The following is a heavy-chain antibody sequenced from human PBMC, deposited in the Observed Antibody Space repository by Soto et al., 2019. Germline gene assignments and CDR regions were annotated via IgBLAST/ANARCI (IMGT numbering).Heavy chain of an antibody. J-gene: IGHJ5*02. D-gene: IGHD6-13*01. CDR1: GFTFSSYG. Sequence: ESGGGVVQPGRSLRLSCAASGFTFSSYGMHWVRQAPGKGLEWVAVIWYDGSNKYYADSVKGRFTISRDNSKNTLYLQMNSLRAEDTAMYYCARTGIAAAGMGWFDPWGQGTLVTVSS. CDR3: ARTGIAAAGMGWFDP. V-gene: IGHV3-33*01. CDR2: IWYDGSNK.